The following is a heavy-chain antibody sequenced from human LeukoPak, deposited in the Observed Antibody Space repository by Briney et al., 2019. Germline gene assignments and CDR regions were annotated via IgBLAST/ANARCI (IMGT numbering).Heavy chain of an antibody. D-gene: IGHD3-22*01. V-gene: IGHV4-4*07. CDR2: IYTSGST. Sequence: PSETLSLTCTVSGGSISSYYWSWIRQPAGKGLEWIGRIYTSGSTNYNPSLKSRVTISVDTSKNQFSLKPSSVTAADTAVYYCARHRPHYYDSSGYYLYYFDYWGQGTLVTVSS. CDR3: ARHRPHYYDSSGYYLYYFDY. J-gene: IGHJ4*02. CDR1: GGSISSYY.